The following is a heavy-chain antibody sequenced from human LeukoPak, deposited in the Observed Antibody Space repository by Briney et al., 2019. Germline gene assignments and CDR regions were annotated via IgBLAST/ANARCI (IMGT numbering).Heavy chain of an antibody. J-gene: IGHJ5*02. CDR1: GGSISSGGYY. CDR2: IYYSGTT. CDR3: VRSKSGAYSWFDP. D-gene: IGHD2-15*01. Sequence: ASQTLSLTCTVSGGSISSGGYYWSWIRQPPGKGLEWIGYIYYSGTTNYNPSLKSRVTISVDTSKNQFSLKVNSVTAADTAVYYCVRSKSGAYSWFDPWGQGTLVTVSS. V-gene: IGHV4-61*08.